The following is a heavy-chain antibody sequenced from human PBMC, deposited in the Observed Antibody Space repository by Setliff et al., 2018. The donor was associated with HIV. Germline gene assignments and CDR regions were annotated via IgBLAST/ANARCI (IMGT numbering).Heavy chain of an antibody. CDR3: ARVADRNYDFWSANEY. CDR2: ITPNGDDT. J-gene: IGHJ4*02. D-gene: IGHD3-3*01. Sequence: GASVKVSCKASADIFNAYYIHWVRQAPGQGLEWMGWITPNGDDTNYPQKFEGRVTLTRDTSIATAYMELRSLTSDDTAVYYCARVADRNYDFWSANEYWGQGTLVTVSS. CDR1: ADIFNAYY. V-gene: IGHV1-2*02.